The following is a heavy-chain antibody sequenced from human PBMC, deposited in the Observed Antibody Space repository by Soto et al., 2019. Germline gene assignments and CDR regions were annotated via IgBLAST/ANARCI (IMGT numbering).Heavy chain of an antibody. D-gene: IGHD3-9*01. CDR1: GFTFSSYA. J-gene: IGHJ2*01. Sequence: EVQLLESGGGLVQPGGSLRLSCAASGFTFSSYAMSWVRQAPGKGLEWVSGISSGGGSTYYADSVKGRFTVSRDKSKNTLFQQMNCLRADGTALYYCAMNPSASSSNDITCFEWYFDYWGRGTLVTVSS. CDR2: ISSGGGST. CDR3: AMNPSASSSNDITCFEWYFDY. V-gene: IGHV3-23*01.